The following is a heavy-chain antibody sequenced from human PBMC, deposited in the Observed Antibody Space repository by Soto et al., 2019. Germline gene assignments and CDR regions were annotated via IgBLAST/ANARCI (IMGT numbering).Heavy chain of an antibody. V-gene: IGHV4-30-4*01. CDR1: GGSISSGDDF. J-gene: IGHJ6*02. CDR3: ARDRAKWKDYYYDGMDV. CDR2: IYYSGST. Sequence: QVQLQESGPGLVKPSQTLSLTCTVSGGSISSGDDFWTWIRQPPGKGLEWIGYIYYSGSTYYNPSLKSRLTMSVDTSKNQFSLKLSSVTAADTAVDCCARDRAKWKDYYYDGMDVWGQGTTVTVSS. D-gene: IGHD1-20*01.